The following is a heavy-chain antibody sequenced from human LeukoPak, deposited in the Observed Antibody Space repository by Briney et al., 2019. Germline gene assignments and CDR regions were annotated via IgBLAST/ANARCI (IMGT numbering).Heavy chain of an antibody. V-gene: IGHV1-18*01. CDR3: ARDHRDYGGDRSQIYYYYMDV. CDR2: ISAYNGNT. J-gene: IGHJ6*03. Sequence: GASVKVSCKAPGYTFTSYGISWVRQVPGQGLEWMGWISAYNGNTNYAQKLQGRVTMTTDTSTSTAYMELRSLRSDDTAVYYCARDHRDYGGDRSQIYYYYMDVWGRGTTVTVSS. D-gene: IGHD4-17*01. CDR1: GYTFTSYG.